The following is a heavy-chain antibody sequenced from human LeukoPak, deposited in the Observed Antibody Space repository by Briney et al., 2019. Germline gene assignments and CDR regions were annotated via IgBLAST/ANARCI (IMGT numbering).Heavy chain of an antibody. CDR1: GFTFSSYW. D-gene: IGHD6-19*01. V-gene: IGHV3-7*01. CDR3: ATGYSSGWYFYFQH. J-gene: IGHJ1*01. CDR2: IKQDGSEK. Sequence: GGTLRLSCAASGFTFSSYWMSWVRQAPGKGLEWVANIKQDGSEKNYVDSVKGRFTISRDNAKNSLSLRMNSLSAEDTAVYYCATGYSSGWYFYFQHWGQGSLVSVSS.